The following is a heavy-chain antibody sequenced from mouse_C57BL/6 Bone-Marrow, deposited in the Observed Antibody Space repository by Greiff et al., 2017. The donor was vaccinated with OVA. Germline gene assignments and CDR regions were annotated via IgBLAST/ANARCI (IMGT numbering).Heavy chain of an antibody. J-gene: IGHJ2*01. CDR2: INPYNGGT. Sequence: EVQGVESGPVLVKPGASVKMSCKASGYTFTDYYMNWVKQSHGKSLEWIGVINPYNGGTSYNQKFKGKATLTVDKSSSTAYMELNSLTSEDSAVYYCARGGYYPYYFDYWGQGTTLTVSS. CDR3: ARGGYYPYYFDY. V-gene: IGHV1-19*01. CDR1: GYTFTDYY. D-gene: IGHD2-3*01.